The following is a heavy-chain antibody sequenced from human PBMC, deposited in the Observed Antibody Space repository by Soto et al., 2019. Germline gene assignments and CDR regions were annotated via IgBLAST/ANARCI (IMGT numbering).Heavy chain of an antibody. CDR3: ARESRIAVGLDY. V-gene: IGHV3-30-3*01. Sequence: GGSLRLSCAASGFTFSSYAMHWVRQAPGKGLEWVAVISYDGSNKYYADSVKGRFTISRDNSKNTLYLQMNSLRAEDTAVYYCARESRIAVGLDYWGQGTLVTVSS. CDR1: GFTFSSYA. CDR2: ISYDGSNK. D-gene: IGHD6-19*01. J-gene: IGHJ4*02.